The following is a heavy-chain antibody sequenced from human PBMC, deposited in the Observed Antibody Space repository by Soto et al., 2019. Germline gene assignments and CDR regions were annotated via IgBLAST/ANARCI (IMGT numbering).Heavy chain of an antibody. J-gene: IGHJ6*02. CDR1: GGSISSYY. Sequence: PWETLSLTCTVSGGSISSYYWSWIRQPPGKGLEWIGYIYYSGSTNYNPSLKSRVTISVDTSKNQFSLKLSSVTAADTAVYYCARLRGSHYYYGMDVWGQGTTVTVSS. V-gene: IGHV4-59*01. D-gene: IGHD3-10*01. CDR3: ARLRGSHYYYGMDV. CDR2: IYYSGST.